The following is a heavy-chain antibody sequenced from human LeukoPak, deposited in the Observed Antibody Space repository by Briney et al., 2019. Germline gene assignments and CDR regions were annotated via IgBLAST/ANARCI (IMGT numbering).Heavy chain of an antibody. CDR2: IKGDGSHT. Sequence: GGSLRLSCAASGFTFRDYWMHWIRQAPGKGLVWVSRIKGDGSHTIYADSVKGRFTISRDNAKNTLYLQMRSLRVEDTALYYCVRDWDHFDFDSWGQGTLVTVSS. J-gene: IGHJ5*01. D-gene: IGHD1-26*01. CDR3: VRDWDHFDFDS. CDR1: GFTFRDYW. V-gene: IGHV3-74*01.